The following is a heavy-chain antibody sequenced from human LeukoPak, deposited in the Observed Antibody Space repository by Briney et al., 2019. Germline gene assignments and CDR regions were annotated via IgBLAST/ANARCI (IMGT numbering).Heavy chain of an antibody. CDR1: GFIFSNYA. J-gene: IGHJ4*02. CDR2: VLYDGETK. D-gene: IGHD1-26*01. Sequence: GSLRLSCAASGFIFSNYALHWVRQAPGKGLEWVAVVLYDGETKYYADSVKGRFTISRDNSKNTLYLQMNSQRAEDTAVYYCASALRIYYYFDYWGQGTLVTVST. CDR3: ASALRIYYYFDY. V-gene: IGHV3-30*04.